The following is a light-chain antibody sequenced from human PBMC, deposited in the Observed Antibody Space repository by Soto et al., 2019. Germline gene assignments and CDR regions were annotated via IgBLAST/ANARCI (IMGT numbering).Light chain of an antibody. J-gene: IGKJ1*01. CDR2: DAS. CDR1: QSIGSW. CDR3: QQYSDYPWT. V-gene: IGKV1-5*01. Sequence: DIQMTQSPSTLSASVGGRVTITCRASQSIGSWLAWYQQRPGKAPRLLIYDASSLHSGVPPRFSGSGSGTEITLTISSLQPDDFATYYCQQYSDYPWTFGQGTKVDIK.